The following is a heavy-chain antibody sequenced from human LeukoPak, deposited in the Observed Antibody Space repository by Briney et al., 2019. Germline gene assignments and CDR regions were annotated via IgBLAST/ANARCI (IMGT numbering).Heavy chain of an antibody. V-gene: IGHV3-21*04. D-gene: IGHD5-18*01. Sequence: GGSLRLSCAASGFTFSSYSMNWVRQAPGKGLEWVSSISSISSYIYYADAVKGRFTISRDNAKISLYLQMNSLRAEDTAVYYCAKEEWSYGSPNYFDYWGQGTLVTVSS. CDR3: AKEEWSYGSPNYFDY. CDR1: GFTFSSYS. CDR2: ISSISSYI. J-gene: IGHJ4*02.